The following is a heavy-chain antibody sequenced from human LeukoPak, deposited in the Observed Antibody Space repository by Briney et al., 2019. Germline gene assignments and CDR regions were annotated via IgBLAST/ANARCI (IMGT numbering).Heavy chain of an antibody. CDR2: IDHSGST. V-gene: IGHV4-34*01. D-gene: IGHD3-10*01. CDR1: DESFSGYY. Sequence: SETLSLTCAVYDESFSGYYCSWIRQPPRKGLEWIGGIDHSGSTNYNPSLQSRVTISVDTSKNQFSLKVSSVSAADTAVYYCARGNRPYGEHEAFDIWGHGTTVTVSP. J-gene: IGHJ3*02. CDR3: ARGNRPYGEHEAFDI.